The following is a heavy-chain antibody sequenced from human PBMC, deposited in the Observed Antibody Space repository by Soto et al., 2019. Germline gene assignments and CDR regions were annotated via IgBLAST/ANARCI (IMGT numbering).Heavy chain of an antibody. J-gene: IGHJ4*02. V-gene: IGHV4-39*01. CDR2: IFYTGST. D-gene: IGHD3-22*01. Sequence: SVTLSLTCTVAGGYISSNTYYWGWIRQPPGKGLEWIASIFYTGSTYYNPSLKSRVTISVDTSKNQFSLKLNTVTAADTAVYYCARLYYDSSGYLIDSWGQGTLVTVSS. CDR3: ARLYYDSSGYLIDS. CDR1: GGYISSNTYY.